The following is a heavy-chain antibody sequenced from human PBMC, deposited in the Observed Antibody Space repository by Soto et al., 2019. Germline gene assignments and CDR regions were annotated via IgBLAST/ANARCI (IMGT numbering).Heavy chain of an antibody. CDR3: ATSYGSGSQAFDF. D-gene: IGHD3-10*01. CDR1: GDTFNFYT. Sequence: QVQLVQSGAELKKPGSSVRVSCKASGDTFNFYTINWVRQAPGLGLEWMGRTIPMLGMSNYALKFQGRLSITADKSTSTAYMDLRSLKPEDTAMYYCATSYGSGSQAFDFWGQGALVTV. CDR2: TIPMLGMS. J-gene: IGHJ4*02. V-gene: IGHV1-69*02.